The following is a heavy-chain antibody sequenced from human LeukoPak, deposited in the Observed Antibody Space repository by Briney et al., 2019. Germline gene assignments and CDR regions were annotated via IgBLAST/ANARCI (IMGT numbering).Heavy chain of an antibody. CDR3: ARGRFGLTGTTAADTDAFDI. J-gene: IGHJ3*02. Sequence: GGSLRLSCAASGFTFSSYAMHWVRQAPGKGLEYVSAISSNGGSTYYANSVKGRFTISRDNSKNTLYLQMGSLRAEDMAVYYCARGRFGLTGTTAADTDAFDIWGQGTMVTVSS. V-gene: IGHV3-64*01. CDR1: GFTFSSYA. CDR2: ISSNGGST. D-gene: IGHD1-20*01.